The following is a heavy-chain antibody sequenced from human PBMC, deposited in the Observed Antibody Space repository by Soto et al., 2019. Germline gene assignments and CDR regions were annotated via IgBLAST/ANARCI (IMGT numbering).Heavy chain of an antibody. CDR3: AKETRLVGASSIWRVFDY. CDR1: GFTFSSYA. CDR2: ISGSGGST. V-gene: IGHV3-23*01. Sequence: GGSLRLSCAASGFTFSSYAMSWVRQAPGKGLEWVSAISGSGGSTYYADSVKGRFTISRDNSKNTLYLQMNSLRAEDTAVYYCAKETRLVGASSIWRVFDYWGQGTLVTVYS. D-gene: IGHD1-26*01. J-gene: IGHJ4*02.